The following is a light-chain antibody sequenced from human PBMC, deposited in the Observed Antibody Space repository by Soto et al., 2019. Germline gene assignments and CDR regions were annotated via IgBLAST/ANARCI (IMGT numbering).Light chain of an antibody. CDR2: RAS. Sequence: DIVMTQSPATLSVSPGERATPSCRASQNVGGSVAWYRQKPGQAPRLLIYRASTRATGIPARFSGSGSGTEFTLTISSLQSEDFAIYYCQQSRTFAQGTKVDIK. CDR1: QNVGGS. J-gene: IGKJ2*01. V-gene: IGKV3-15*01. CDR3: QQSRT.